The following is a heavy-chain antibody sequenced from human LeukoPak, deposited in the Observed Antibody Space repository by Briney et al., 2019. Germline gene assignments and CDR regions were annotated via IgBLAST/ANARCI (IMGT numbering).Heavy chain of an antibody. V-gene: IGHV3-21*01. J-gene: IGHJ4*02. CDR2: ISSSSTHI. D-gene: IGHD4-17*01. CDR1: GLSFNTYS. Sequence: GGSLRLSCAASGLSFNTYSMNWVRQAPGKGLEWVSSISSSSTHILYSDSVKGRFSISRDNAKNSLFLQMNSLRDEDTAVYYCARAVPFDYWGQGVLVTVSS. CDR3: ARAVPFDY.